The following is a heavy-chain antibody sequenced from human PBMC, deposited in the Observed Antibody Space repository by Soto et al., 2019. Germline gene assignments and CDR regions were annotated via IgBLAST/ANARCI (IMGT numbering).Heavy chain of an antibody. CDR3: AKAYAGTYYYDCSGYYEDY. V-gene: IGHV3-30*18. CDR2: ISYDGSNK. Sequence: GGSLRLSCAASGFTFSSYGMHWVRQAPGKGLEWVAVISYDGSNKYYADSVKGRFTISRDNSKNTLYLQMNSLRAEDTAVYYCAKAYAGTYYYDCSGYYEDYWGQGTLATVSS. J-gene: IGHJ4*02. CDR1: GFTFSSYG. D-gene: IGHD3-22*01.